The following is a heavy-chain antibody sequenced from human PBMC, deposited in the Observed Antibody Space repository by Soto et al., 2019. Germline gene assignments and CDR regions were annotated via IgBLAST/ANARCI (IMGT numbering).Heavy chain of an antibody. J-gene: IGHJ4*02. Sequence: PGGSLRLSCAASGFTFSSYAMSWVRQAPGKGLEWVSGFSGSGASTYYADSVKGRFTISRDNSKNTLYLQMNSLRAEDTAIYYCAKYKGNSDYFASWGQGTLVTVSS. V-gene: IGHV3-23*01. CDR2: FSGSGAST. CDR3: AKYKGNSDYFAS. D-gene: IGHD4-4*01. CDR1: GFTFSSYA.